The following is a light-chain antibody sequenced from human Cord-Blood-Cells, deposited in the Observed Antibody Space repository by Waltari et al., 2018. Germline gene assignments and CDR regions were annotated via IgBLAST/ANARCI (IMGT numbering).Light chain of an antibody. CDR1: SSDVGGYNY. V-gene: IGLV2-8*01. CDR2: EVS. J-gene: IGLJ1*01. Sequence: QSALTQPPSASGSPGQSVTISCTGTSSDVGGYNYVSWYQQHPGKAPKLMIYEVSKLPSGVPDRVSGSKSGNTASLTVSGLQAEDEADYYCSSYAGSNNYVFGTGTKVTVL. CDR3: SSYAGSNNYV.